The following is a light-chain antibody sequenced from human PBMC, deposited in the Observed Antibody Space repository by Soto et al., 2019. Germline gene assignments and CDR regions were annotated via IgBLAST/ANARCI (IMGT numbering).Light chain of an antibody. CDR3: QQRYNWPIT. CDR2: ADS. Sequence: EIVMTQSPDTLSVSPGERATLSCRASQSVSDRVVWYQQKSGQAPRLLIYADSNRATGIPARFSGSGSGTDFTLTISSLEPEDFSVYYCQQRYNWPITFGQGTRLEIK. V-gene: IGKV3-11*01. J-gene: IGKJ5*01. CDR1: QSVSDR.